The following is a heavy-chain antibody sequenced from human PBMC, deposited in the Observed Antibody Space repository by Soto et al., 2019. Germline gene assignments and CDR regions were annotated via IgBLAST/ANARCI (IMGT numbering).Heavy chain of an antibody. CDR3: ASTDYVAYYMDV. D-gene: IGHD3-10*02. CDR2: IYYSGNT. V-gene: IGHV4-31*03. CDR1: GGSISSGYY. J-gene: IGHJ6*03. Sequence: SETLSLTCSVSGGSISSGYYWTWIRQHPGKGLEWIGYIYYSGNTYYNPSLKSRVTISVDTSKNQFSLKLSSVTAADTAVYYCASTDYVAYYMDVWGQGTTVTVSS.